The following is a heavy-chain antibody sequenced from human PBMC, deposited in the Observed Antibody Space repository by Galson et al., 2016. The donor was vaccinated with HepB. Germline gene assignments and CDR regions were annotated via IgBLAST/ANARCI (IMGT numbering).Heavy chain of an antibody. CDR3: GRGSRSFSYYNYRMDV. CDR1: GYTFSGYY. J-gene: IGHJ6*02. V-gene: IGHV1-2*02. Sequence: SVKVSCKASGYTFSGYYMVWVRQAPGQGLEWMGWINPDSGGTKFAQRFQGRVTMTKDTSISTAYMELSRLRSDDTAVYYCGRGSRSFSYYNYRMDVWGQGTTVTVSS. D-gene: IGHD1-26*01. CDR2: INPDSGGT.